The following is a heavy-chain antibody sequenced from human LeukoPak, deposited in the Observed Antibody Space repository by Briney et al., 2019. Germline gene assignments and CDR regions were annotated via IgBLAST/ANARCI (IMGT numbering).Heavy chain of an antibody. J-gene: IGHJ4*02. CDR2: LNWNGAST. D-gene: IGHD3-9*01. V-gene: IGHV3-20*04. CDR3: AREGPNDILTGYYIPDFDY. CDR1: GFTFDDYG. Sequence: GGSLRLSCAASGFTFDDYGMSWLRQAPGKGLEWVTGLNWNGASTGYADSVKGRFTISRDNAKNSLYLQMNSLRAEDTALYYCAREGPNDILTGYYIPDFDYWGQGTLVTVSS.